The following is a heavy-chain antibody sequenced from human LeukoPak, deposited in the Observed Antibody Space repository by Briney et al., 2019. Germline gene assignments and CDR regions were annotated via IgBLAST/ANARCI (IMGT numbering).Heavy chain of an antibody. Sequence: SETLSLTCAVSGGSFSDYYWSWIRQPPGRGLEWIGYIYYSGSTNYNPSLKSRVTISVDTSKNQFSLKLSSVTAADTALYYCARAGTTVATYDYWGQGTLVTVSS. J-gene: IGHJ4*02. CDR1: GGSFSDYY. D-gene: IGHD4-17*01. CDR2: IYYSGST. V-gene: IGHV4-59*01. CDR3: ARAGTTVATYDY.